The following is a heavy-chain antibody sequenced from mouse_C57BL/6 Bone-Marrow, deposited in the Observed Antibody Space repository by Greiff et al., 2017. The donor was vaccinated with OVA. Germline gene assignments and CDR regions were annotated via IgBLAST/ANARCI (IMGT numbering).Heavy chain of an antibody. V-gene: IGHV1-85*01. J-gene: IGHJ2*01. CDR3: ARGAYYGSSCGYFDY. CDR1: GYTFTSYD. D-gene: IGHD1-1*01. Sequence: VQRVESGPELVKPGASVKLSCKASGYTFTSYDINWVKQRPGQGLEWIGWIYPRDGSTKYNEKFKGKATLTVDTSSSTAYMELHSLTSEDSAVYFCARGAYYGSSCGYFDYWGQGTTLTISS. CDR2: IYPRDGST.